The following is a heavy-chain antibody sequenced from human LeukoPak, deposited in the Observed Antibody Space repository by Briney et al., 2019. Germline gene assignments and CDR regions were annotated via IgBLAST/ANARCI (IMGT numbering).Heavy chain of an antibody. Sequence: SETLSLTCTVSGGSISISSYYWGWIRQPPGKGLEWIGSIYYSGSTYYNPSLKSRVTISVDTSKNQFSLKLSSVTAADTAVYYCARLSYSSGWYYFDYWGQGTLVTVSS. D-gene: IGHD6-19*01. CDR1: GGSISISSYY. J-gene: IGHJ4*02. CDR2: IYYSGST. V-gene: IGHV4-39*01. CDR3: ARLSYSSGWYYFDY.